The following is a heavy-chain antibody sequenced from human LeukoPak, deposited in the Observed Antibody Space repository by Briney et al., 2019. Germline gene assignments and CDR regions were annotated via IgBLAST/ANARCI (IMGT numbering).Heavy chain of an antibody. V-gene: IGHV1-2*02. Sequence: ASVKVSCKASGYTFTGYYMHWVRQAPGQGLEWMGWINPNSGGTNYAQKFQGRVTMTRDTSISTAYMELSRLRSDDTAVYYCARDTAYDYIWGSYRPYPETWGQGTMVTVSS. CDR3: ARDTAYDYIWGSYRPYPET. D-gene: IGHD3-16*02. CDR1: GYTFTGYY. J-gene: IGHJ3*01. CDR2: INPNSGGT.